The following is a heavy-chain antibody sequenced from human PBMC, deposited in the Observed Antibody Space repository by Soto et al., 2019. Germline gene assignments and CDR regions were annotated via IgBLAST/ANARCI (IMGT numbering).Heavy chain of an antibody. CDR2: LSARRRA. CDR3: AKESMPEHYGDTLFAY. Sequence: DVQLLESGGGLVQPGGSLRLSCEASGFSFVNYALSWVRQAPGKGLEWVATLSARRRAYYADSVKGRFTIAKDFSTNTLHLQARSLRADDTAVYYCAKESMPEHYGDTLFAYWGQGPRVTSSS. CDR1: GFSFVNYA. V-gene: IGHV3-23*01. J-gene: IGHJ4*02. D-gene: IGHD4-17*01.